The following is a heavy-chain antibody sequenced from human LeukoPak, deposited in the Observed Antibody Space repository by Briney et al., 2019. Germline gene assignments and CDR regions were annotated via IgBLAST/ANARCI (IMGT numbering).Heavy chain of an antibody. Sequence: GGSLRLFCAACGFTFSSHAMSWVRQAPGKGLEWVSTISGSGGSTYHADSVKGRFTISRDNSKNTLYLQMNSLRAEDTAVYYCAKDRVTGVSGWYYYWGQGTLVTVSS. D-gene: IGHD6-19*01. CDR3: AKDRVTGVSGWYYY. CDR1: GFTFSSHA. CDR2: ISGSGGST. V-gene: IGHV3-23*01. J-gene: IGHJ4*02.